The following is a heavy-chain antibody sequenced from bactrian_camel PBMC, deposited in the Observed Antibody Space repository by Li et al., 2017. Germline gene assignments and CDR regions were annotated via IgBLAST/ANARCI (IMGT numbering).Heavy chain of an antibody. J-gene: IGHJ6*01. V-gene: IGHV3S53*01. CDR3: AADPNPLRCLTGRRDFGY. CDR1: GYIASSNC. D-gene: IGHD6*01. CDR2: IYAGGST. Sequence: HVQLVESGGGSVQAGESLRLSCAASGYIASSNCLAWFRQAPGKEREGVAAIYAGGSTMYADSVKGRFTISRDNAKNTLYLQMNSLKPEDTAMYYCAADPNPLRCLTGRRDFGYWGQGTQVTVS.